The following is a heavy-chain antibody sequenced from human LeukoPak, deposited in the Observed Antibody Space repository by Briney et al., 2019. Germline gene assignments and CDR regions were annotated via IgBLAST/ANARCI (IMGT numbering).Heavy chain of an antibody. D-gene: IGHD3-22*01. V-gene: IGHV3-15*01. CDR2: IKSKTDGGTT. CDR3: TTDRYYDSSGYFIPYYFDY. CDR1: GFTFSIAW. Sequence: GGSLRLSCAASGFTFSIAWMSWVRQAPGKGLEWVGRIKSKTDGGTTDYAAPVKGRFTISRDDSKNTLYLQMNSLKTEDTAVYYCTTDRYYDSSGYFIPYYFDYWGQGTLVTVSS. J-gene: IGHJ4*02.